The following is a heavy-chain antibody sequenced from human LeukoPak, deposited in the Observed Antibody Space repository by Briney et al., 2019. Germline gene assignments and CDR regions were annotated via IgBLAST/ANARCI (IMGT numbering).Heavy chain of an antibody. CDR2: VWYVLSEK. CDR1: GLTYINYA. CDR3: ARGYSGVRGNPNFFDS. D-gene: IGHD4-23*01. V-gene: IGHV3-33*01. J-gene: IGHJ5*01. Sequence: GGCLPVSRAATGLTYINYAMHWVRPAASRGLEWVGAVWYVLSEKYDGHSVKGRFTISRDNSKTMLYLQMDSMRVDESALYYCARGYSGVRGNPNFFDSWGQGTLVIVSS.